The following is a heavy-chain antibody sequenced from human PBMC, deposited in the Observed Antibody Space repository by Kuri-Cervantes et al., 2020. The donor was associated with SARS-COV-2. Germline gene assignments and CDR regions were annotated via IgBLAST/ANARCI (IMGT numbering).Heavy chain of an antibody. CDR1: GFTLSGYG. V-gene: IGHV3-33*05. D-gene: IGHD3-22*01. CDR3: ARDSDTTGYYWYFDL. CDR2: TSADRTKE. J-gene: IGHJ2*01. Sequence: GGSLRLSCAASGFTLSGYGIHWVRQAPGKGLEWVAATSADRTKEYYPDSVKGRFAISRDNSKNTVYLQINSLRAEDTAVYYCARDSDTTGYYWYFDLWGRGTLVTVSS.